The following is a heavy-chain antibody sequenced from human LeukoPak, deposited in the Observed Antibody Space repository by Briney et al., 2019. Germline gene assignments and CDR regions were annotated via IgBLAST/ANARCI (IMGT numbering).Heavy chain of an antibody. J-gene: IGHJ3*02. V-gene: IGHV4-59*08. Sequence: SETLSLTCTVSGGSISSYYWSWIRQPPGKGLEWIGYIYYSGSTNYNPSLKSRVTISVDTSKNQFSLKLSSVTAADTAVYYCASSDSGAYYRIDIWGQGTMVTVSS. D-gene: IGHD3-22*01. CDR1: GGSISSYY. CDR3: ASSDSGAYYRIDI. CDR2: IYYSGST.